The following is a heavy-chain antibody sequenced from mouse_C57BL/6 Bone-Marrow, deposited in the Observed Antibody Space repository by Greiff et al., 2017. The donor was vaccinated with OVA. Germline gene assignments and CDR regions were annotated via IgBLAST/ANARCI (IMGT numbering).Heavy chain of an antibody. Sequence: EVQLVESEGGLVQPGSSMKLSCTASGFTFSDYYMAWVRQVPEKGLEWVANINYDGSSTYYLDSLKSRFIIPRDNAKNILYLQMSSLKSEDTATYCWTRGGWDWYFDVWGTGTTVTVSS. CDR3: TRGGWDWYFDV. V-gene: IGHV5-16*01. CDR1: GFTFSDYY. D-gene: IGHD3-3*01. J-gene: IGHJ1*03. CDR2: INYDGSST.